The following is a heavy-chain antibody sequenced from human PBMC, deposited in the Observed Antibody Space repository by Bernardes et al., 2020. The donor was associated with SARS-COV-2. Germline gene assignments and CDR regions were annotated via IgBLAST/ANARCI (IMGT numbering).Heavy chain of an antibody. V-gene: IGHV3-33*01. CDR1: GFTFRSYG. Sequence: GGSLRLSCAASGFTFRSYGMHWVRQAPGKGLEWVAVICYDESNKYYADSVKGRFTISRDNSKNTLYLEMNSLRGEDTAMYYCARDLRTEYRSGWPLDYWGQGTLVTVSS. CDR2: ICYDESNK. D-gene: IGHD6-19*01. CDR3: ARDLRTEYRSGWPLDY. J-gene: IGHJ4*02.